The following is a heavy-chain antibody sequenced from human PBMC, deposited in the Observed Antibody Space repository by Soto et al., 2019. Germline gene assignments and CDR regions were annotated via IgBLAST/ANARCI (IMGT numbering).Heavy chain of an antibody. Sequence: GGSLRLSCAASGFSLSSLAMSWVRQAPGKGVEWVASISGRGVDTLYADSVKGRFTISRDNSRNTLYLQVNSLRAEDTAVYYCAKDQTDVTLFDYWGQGTLVTVSS. J-gene: IGHJ4*02. V-gene: IGHV3-23*01. CDR3: AKDQTDVTLFDY. D-gene: IGHD2-21*02. CDR2: ISGRGVDT. CDR1: GFSLSSLA.